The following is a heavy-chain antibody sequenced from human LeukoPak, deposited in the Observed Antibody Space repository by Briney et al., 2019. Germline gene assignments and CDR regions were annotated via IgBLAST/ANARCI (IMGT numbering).Heavy chain of an antibody. CDR1: GGSISSSGDF. CDR2: IYSSGST. V-gene: IGHV4-39*01. D-gene: IGHD6-13*01. Sequence: KPSETLSLTCIVSGGSISSSGDFWGWIRQPPGKGLEWIGSIYSSGSTYYNPSLTSRVTISVDTSKNQFTLKLTSVTAADTAVYFCARRHSSTWYFDHWGQGTLVTVSS. CDR3: ARRHSSTWYFDH. J-gene: IGHJ4*02.